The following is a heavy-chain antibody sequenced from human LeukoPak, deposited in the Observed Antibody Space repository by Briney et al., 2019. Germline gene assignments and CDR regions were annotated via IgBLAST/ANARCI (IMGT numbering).Heavy chain of an antibody. CDR2: ISYDGSNK. J-gene: IGHJ6*02. CDR3: AKWGESYGMDV. Sequence: TGGSLRLSCAASGFTFSSYGMHWVRQAPGKGLEWVAVISYDGSNKYYADSVKGRFTISRDNSKNTLYLQMNSLRAEDTAVYYCAKWGESYGMDVWGQGTTVTVSS. D-gene: IGHD2-21*01. V-gene: IGHV3-30*18. CDR1: GFTFSSYG.